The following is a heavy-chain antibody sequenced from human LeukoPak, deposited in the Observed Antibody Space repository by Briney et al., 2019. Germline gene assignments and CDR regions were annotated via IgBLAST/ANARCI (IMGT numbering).Heavy chain of an antibody. CDR2: NSGSGRTT. CDR3: ARDWRVSAFDY. J-gene: IGHJ4*02. D-gene: IGHD3-3*01. Sequence: GGSLRLSCAASGFTFSSYEMNWVRRAPGKGLEWVSYNSGSGRTTYYADSVKGRFTISRANTKNSLYLQINSLRAEDTAVYYCARDWRVSAFDYWGQGSLVTVSS. V-gene: IGHV3-48*03. CDR1: GFTFSSYE.